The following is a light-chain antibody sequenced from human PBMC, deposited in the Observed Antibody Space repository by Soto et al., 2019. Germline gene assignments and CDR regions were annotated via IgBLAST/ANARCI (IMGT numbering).Light chain of an antibody. V-gene: IGLV4-69*01. CDR2: LNSDGSH. J-gene: IGLJ2*01. CDR3: QTWGTDIVV. Sequence: QPVLTQSPSASASLGASVKLTCTLSSGHNTYAITWHQQQPEKGPRYLMKLNSDGSHTKGDGIPDRFSGSSSGAERYLTISSLQSEDEADYYCQTWGTDIVVFGGGTKLTVL. CDR1: SGHNTYA.